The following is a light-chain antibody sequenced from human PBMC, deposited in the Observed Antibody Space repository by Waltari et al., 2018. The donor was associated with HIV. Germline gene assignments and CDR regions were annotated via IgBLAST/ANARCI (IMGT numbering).Light chain of an antibody. CDR1: SSEVGGYNY. CDR2: DVT. Sequence: QSALTQPRSVSGSPGQSVTISCTGTSSEVGGYNYVSWYQQQPGKAPKLMIYDVTQRPAVVPDRVSGSKSGNTASLTISGLQAEDEADYYCCSYAGSYTYVFGTGTKVTVL. J-gene: IGLJ1*01. V-gene: IGLV2-11*01. CDR3: CSYAGSYTYV.